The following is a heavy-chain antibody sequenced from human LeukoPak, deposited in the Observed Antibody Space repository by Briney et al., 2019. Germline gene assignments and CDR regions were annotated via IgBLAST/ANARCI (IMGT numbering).Heavy chain of an antibody. CDR3: ATNYEIVSGYAKSYYFHN. Sequence: SVKVSCKASGGTFSSYAISWVRQAPGQGPEWMGGIIPLFRTANYAQKFQGRVTITADKSTNTAFMELSSLRSEDTAMYYCATNYEIVSGYAKSYYFHNWGEGTMVTVSS. CDR1: GGTFSSYA. CDR2: IIPLFRTA. V-gene: IGHV1-69*06. J-gene: IGHJ3*02. D-gene: IGHD3-9*01.